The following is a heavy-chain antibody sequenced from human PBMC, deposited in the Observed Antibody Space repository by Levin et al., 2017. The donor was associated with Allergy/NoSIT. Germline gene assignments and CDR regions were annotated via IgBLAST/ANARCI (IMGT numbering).Heavy chain of an antibody. CDR1: GASIRRSSYY. Sequence: TSETLSLTCTVSGASIRRSSYYWGWIRQPPGKGLEWIGSMYYSGSAYYNPSLKSRVTISVDTSKNQFSLRLSSVTAADTAVYYWARHVGATSYDILTGFDFWGQGNLVTVSS. D-gene: IGHD3-9*01. J-gene: IGHJ4*02. CDR2: MYYSGSA. V-gene: IGHV4-39*01. CDR3: ARHVGATSYDILTGFDF.